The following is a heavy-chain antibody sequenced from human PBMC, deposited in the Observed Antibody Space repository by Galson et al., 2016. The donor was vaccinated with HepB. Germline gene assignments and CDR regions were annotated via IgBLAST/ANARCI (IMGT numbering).Heavy chain of an antibody. J-gene: IGHJ6*02. CDR3: ARDRGYCSSTRCYGVYYGMDV. CDR2: IWSDGSNK. V-gene: IGHV3-33*07. Sequence: SLRLSCAVSGFTFSSYGMYWVRQAPGKGLEWVAGIWSDGSNKFHADSVKGRFTISRDNSKNTLWLQLNSLRAGDTALYYCARDRGYCSSTRCYGVYYGMDVWGQGTTVTVSS. CDR1: GFTFSSYG. D-gene: IGHD2-2*01.